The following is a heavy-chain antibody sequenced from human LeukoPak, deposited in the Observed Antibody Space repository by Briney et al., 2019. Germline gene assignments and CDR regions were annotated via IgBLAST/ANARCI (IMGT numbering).Heavy chain of an antibody. J-gene: IGHJ1*01. CDR1: EFTFSTSW. V-gene: IGHV3-7*02. D-gene: IGHD1-26*01. CDR3: LAWASQTPY. Sequence: PGGSLRLSCTVSEFTFSTSWMNWVRQAPGKGLEWVANLNPDGSVGRYVDSVKGRFSVSRDNGQNTGYLQMNSLRVDDTGVYFCLAWASQTPYWGPGHPVAVSS. CDR2: LNPDGSVG.